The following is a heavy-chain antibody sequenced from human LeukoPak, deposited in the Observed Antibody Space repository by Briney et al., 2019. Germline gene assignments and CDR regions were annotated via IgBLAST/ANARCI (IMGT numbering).Heavy chain of an antibody. Sequence: PGGSPRLSCAASGFTFDDYAMHWVRHAPGKGLEWVSGISWNSGSIGYADSVKGRFTISRDNAKNSLYLQMNSLRAEDTALYYCIGSSGWYGLGAFDIWGQGTMVTVSS. D-gene: IGHD6-19*01. V-gene: IGHV3-9*01. J-gene: IGHJ3*02. CDR2: ISWNSGSI. CDR3: IGSSGWYGLGAFDI. CDR1: GFTFDDYA.